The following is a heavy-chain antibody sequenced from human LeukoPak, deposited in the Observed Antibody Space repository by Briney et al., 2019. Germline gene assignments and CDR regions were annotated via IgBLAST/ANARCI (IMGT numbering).Heavy chain of an antibody. CDR1: GGSISSGGYS. V-gene: IGHV4-30-2*01. J-gene: IGHJ3*02. D-gene: IGHD3-10*01. Sequence: SQTLSLTCAVSGGSISSGGYSWSWIRQPPGKGLEWIGYIYHSGSTYYNPSLKSRVTISVDRSKNQFSLKLSSVTAADTAVYYCARMGGSGSYYKTGDAFDIWGQGTMVTVFS. CDR3: ARMGGSGSYYKTGDAFDI. CDR2: IYHSGST.